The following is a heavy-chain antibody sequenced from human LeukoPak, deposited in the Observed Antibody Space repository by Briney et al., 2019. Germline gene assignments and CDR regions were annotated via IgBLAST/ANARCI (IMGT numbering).Heavy chain of an antibody. J-gene: IGHJ3*02. CDR3: ARDRTREGPSRGHAFDI. D-gene: IGHD1-1*01. V-gene: IGHV1-2*02. CDR2: INPNSGGT. CDR1: GYTFTGYY. Sequence: ASVKVSCKASGYTFTGYYMHWVRQAPGQGLEWMGWINPNSGGTNYAQKFQGRVTMTRDTSISTAYMELGRLRSDDTAVYYCARDRTREGPSRGHAFDIWGQGTMVTVSS.